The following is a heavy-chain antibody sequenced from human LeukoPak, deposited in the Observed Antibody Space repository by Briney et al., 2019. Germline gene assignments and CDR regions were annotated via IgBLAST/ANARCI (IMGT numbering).Heavy chain of an antibody. Sequence: GGSLRLSCAASGFTFSSYAMSWVRQAPGKGLEWVSAISGSGGSTYYADSVKGRFTISRDNSKNTLYLQMNSLRAEDTAVYYCAKGRGSYSSSPTGYWGQGTLVTVSS. CDR2: ISGSGGST. CDR1: GFTFSSYA. V-gene: IGHV3-23*01. D-gene: IGHD6-13*01. J-gene: IGHJ4*02. CDR3: AKGRGSYSSSPTGY.